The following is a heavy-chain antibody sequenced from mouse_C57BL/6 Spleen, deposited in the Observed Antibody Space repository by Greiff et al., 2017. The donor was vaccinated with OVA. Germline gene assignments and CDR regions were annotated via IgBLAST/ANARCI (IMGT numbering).Heavy chain of an antibody. CDR2: ISSGSSTI. V-gene: IGHV5-17*01. J-gene: IGHJ4*01. CDR3: ARGGVTTGAMDY. D-gene: IGHD2-2*01. Sequence: EVNVVESGGGLVKPGGSLKLSCAASGFTFSDYGMHWVRQAPEKGLEWVAYISSGSSTIYYADTVKGRFTISRDNAKNTLFLQMTSLRSEDTAMYYCARGGVTTGAMDYWGQGTSVTVSS. CDR1: GFTFSDYG.